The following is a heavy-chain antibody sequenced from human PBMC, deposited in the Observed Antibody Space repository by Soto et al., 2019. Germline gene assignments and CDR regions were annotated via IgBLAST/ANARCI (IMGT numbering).Heavy chain of an antibody. CDR1: GFTFTNYP. CDR2: ISGSGGST. J-gene: IGHJ4*02. D-gene: IGHD3-10*01. V-gene: IGHV3-23*01. CDR3: AKRPLEFEGSYFDY. Sequence: EVQVLDSGGGLVQPGGSLRLSCAASGFTFTNYPMAWVRQAPAKGLAWVSTISGSGGSTFYADSVKGRFTISRDNSKNTVYLQMNSLRVEDTAVYYCAKRPLEFEGSYFDYWGQGTLVTFSS.